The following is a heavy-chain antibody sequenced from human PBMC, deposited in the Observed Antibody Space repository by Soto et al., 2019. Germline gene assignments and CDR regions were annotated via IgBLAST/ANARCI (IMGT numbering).Heavy chain of an antibody. CDR1: GYTLTELS. CDR2: FDPEDGET. V-gene: IGHV1-24*01. Sequence: ASVKVSCKVSGYTLTELSMHWVRQAPGKGLEWMGGFDPEDGETIYAQKFQGRVTMTEDTSTDTAYMELSSLRSEDTAVYYCATDFSPCSGGSCYLGYFDYWGQRPLVAVS. CDR3: ATDFSPCSGGSCYLGYFDY. D-gene: IGHD2-15*01. J-gene: IGHJ4*02.